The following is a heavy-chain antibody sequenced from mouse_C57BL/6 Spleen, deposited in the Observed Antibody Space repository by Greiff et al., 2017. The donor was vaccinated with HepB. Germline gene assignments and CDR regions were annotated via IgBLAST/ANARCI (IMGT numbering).Heavy chain of an antibody. CDR2: INPYNGGT. J-gene: IGHJ1*03. V-gene: IGHV1-19*01. Sequence: VKLQQSGPVLVKPGASVKMSCKASGYTFTDYYMNWVKQSHGKSLEWIGVINPYNGGTSYNQKFKGKATLTVDKSSSTAYMELNSLTSEDSAVYYCARDWDDWYFDVWGTGTTVTVSS. CDR3: ARDWDDWYFDV. CDR1: GYTFTDYY. D-gene: IGHD4-1*01.